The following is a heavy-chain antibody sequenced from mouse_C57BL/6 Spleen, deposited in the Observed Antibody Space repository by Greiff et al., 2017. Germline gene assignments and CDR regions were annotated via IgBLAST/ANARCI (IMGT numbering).Heavy chain of an antibody. CDR2: ISSGSSTI. J-gene: IGHJ2*01. CDR1: GFTFSDYG. CDR3: ARPSPYYYGSSYYFDY. Sequence: EVHLVESGGGLVKPGGSLKLSCAASGFTFSDYGMHWVRQAPEKGLEWVAYISSGSSTIYYADTVKGRFTISRDNAKNTLFLQMTSLRSEDTAMYYCARPSPYYYGSSYYFDYWGQGTTLTVSS. D-gene: IGHD1-1*01. V-gene: IGHV5-17*01.